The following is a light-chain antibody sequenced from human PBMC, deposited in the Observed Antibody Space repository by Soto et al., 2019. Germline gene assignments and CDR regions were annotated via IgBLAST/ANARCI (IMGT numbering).Light chain of an antibody. J-gene: IGLJ1*01. CDR1: SANIGAGSD. V-gene: IGLV1-40*01. Sequence: QAVVTQPPSVSRAPGQRVTISGTGSSANIGAGSDVHWYQQLPGTAPKLLIYGNSNRPSGVPDRFSGSKSGTSASLAITGLQAEDEADYYCQSYDSSLSGLYVFGTGTKVTVL. CDR2: GNS. CDR3: QSYDSSLSGLYV.